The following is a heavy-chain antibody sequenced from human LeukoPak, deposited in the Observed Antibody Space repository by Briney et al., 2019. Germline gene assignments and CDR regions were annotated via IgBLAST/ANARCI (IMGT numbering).Heavy chain of an antibody. CDR3: ARDKGASLGFDP. CDR2: IWYDGSNK. J-gene: IGHJ5*02. V-gene: IGHV3-33*01. CDR1: GFTFSSYG. D-gene: IGHD3-16*01. Sequence: GKSLRLSCAASGFTFSSYGMHWVRQAPGKGLEWVAVIWYDGSNKYYADSAKGRFTISRDNSKNTLYLQMNSLRAEDTAVYYCARDKGASLGFDPWGQGTLVTVSS.